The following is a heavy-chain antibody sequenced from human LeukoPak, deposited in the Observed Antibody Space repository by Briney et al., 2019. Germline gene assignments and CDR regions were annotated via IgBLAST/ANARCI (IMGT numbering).Heavy chain of an antibody. J-gene: IGHJ4*02. V-gene: IGHV1-18*01. Sequence: ASVKVSCKASGYTFTSYGISWVRQAPGQGLEWMGWISAYNGNTNYAQKLQGRDTMTTDTSTSTAYMELRSLRSDDTAVYYCARGCGGDCYFDDMGYYFDYWGQGTLVTVSS. CDR2: ISAYNGNT. CDR3: ARGCGGDCYFDDMGYYFDY. D-gene: IGHD2-21*01. CDR1: GYTFTSYG.